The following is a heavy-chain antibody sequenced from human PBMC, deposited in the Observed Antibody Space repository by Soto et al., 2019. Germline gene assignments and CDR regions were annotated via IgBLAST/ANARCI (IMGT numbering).Heavy chain of an antibody. CDR3: AKDHASTSCPGRY. J-gene: IGHJ4*02. CDR2: ISYAGSNK. Sequence: GGSLRLSCAASTFSFSSFSMNWVRQAPGKGLEWVAVISYAGSNKYYADSVKGRFTISRDSSKNTLYLQMNSLRAEDTAVYYCAKDHASTSCPGRYWAQGTLVTVSS. V-gene: IGHV3-30*18. D-gene: IGHD2-2*01. CDR1: TFSFSSFS.